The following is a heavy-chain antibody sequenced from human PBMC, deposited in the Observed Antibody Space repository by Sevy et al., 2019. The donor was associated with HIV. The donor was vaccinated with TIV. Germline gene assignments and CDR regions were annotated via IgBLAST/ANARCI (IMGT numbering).Heavy chain of an antibody. CDR1: GFTGFTFGDLY. D-gene: IGHD3-22*01. CDR3: ATYIYDSSGLDY. CDR2: ISSSGSSM. J-gene: IGHJ4*02. V-gene: IGHV3-11*01. Sequence: LGGSLRLSCAASGFTGFTFGDLYMSWIRQAPGKGLEWVSYISSSGSSMYYADSVKGRFTISRDNAKNSLYLQMNSLRAEDTAFYYCATYIYDSSGLDYWGQGTLVTVSS.